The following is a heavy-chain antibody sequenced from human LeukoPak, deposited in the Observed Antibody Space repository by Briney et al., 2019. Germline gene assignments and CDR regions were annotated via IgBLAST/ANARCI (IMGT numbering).Heavy chain of an antibody. J-gene: IGHJ4*02. CDR2: ISGSGYST. CDR1: GFTFSSYA. D-gene: IGHD3-10*01. Sequence: PGGSLRLSCAASGFTFSSYAMSWVRQAPGKGLEWVSAISGSGYSTYYADSVKGRFTISRDNSKNTLFLQMNSLRAEDTAVYYCARHRSGSYSDYFDYWGQGTLVTVSS. CDR3: ARHRSGSYSDYFDY. V-gene: IGHV3-23*01.